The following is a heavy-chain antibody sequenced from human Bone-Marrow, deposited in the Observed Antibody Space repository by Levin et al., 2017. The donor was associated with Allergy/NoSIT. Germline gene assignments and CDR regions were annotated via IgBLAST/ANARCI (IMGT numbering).Heavy chain of an antibody. CDR2: ISSGSSFI. CDR3: ARGGPYCGADCYSGLLY. V-gene: IGHV3-21*01. D-gene: IGHD2-21*02. CDR1: GFIFSTYG. Sequence: GGSLRLSCAASGFIFSTYGMTWVRQAPGKGLEWVSSISSGSSFIFYADSVKGRFTISRDNAKNTLFLQMNDLRAEDTAVYYCARGGPYCGADCYSGLLYWGQGAQVSASS. J-gene: IGHJ4*02.